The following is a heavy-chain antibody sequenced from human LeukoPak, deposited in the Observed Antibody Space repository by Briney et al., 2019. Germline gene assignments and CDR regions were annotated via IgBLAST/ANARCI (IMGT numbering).Heavy chain of an antibody. J-gene: IGHJ4*02. Sequence: SETLSLTCAVYGGSFSGYYWSWIRQPPGKGLEWIGEINHSGSTNYNPSLKSRVTMSVDTSKNQFSLKLSSVTAADTAVYYCATSSSWYSSYWGQGTLVTVSS. D-gene: IGHD6-13*01. V-gene: IGHV4-34*01. CDR3: ATSSSWYSSY. CDR1: GGSFSGYY. CDR2: INHSGST.